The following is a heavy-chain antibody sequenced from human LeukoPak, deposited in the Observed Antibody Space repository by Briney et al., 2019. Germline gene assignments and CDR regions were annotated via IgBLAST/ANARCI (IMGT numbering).Heavy chain of an antibody. Sequence: SQTLSLTCTVSGGSIRSGGYYWSWIRQHPGKGLEWIGYIYYSGSTYYNPSLKSRVTISVDTSKNQFSLKLSSVTAADTAVYYCARQPRSGSYLGDAFDIWGQGTMVTVSS. CDR1: GGSIRSGGYY. D-gene: IGHD3-10*01. CDR3: ARQPRSGSYLGDAFDI. J-gene: IGHJ3*02. V-gene: IGHV4-31*03. CDR2: IYYSGST.